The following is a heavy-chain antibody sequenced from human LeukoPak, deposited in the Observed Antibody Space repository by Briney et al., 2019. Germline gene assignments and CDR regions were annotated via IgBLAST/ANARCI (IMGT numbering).Heavy chain of an antibody. Sequence: SETLSLTCAVYGGSFTGYYWSWMRQPPGKGLEWNGEINHSGSTNYNPSLKSRVTISVDTSKNQFSLKLSSVTAADTAVYYCTSDIAVAGTAAFDIWGQGTLVTVSS. CDR2: INHSGST. D-gene: IGHD6-19*01. CDR1: GGSFTGYY. V-gene: IGHV4-34*01. CDR3: TSDIAVAGTAAFDI. J-gene: IGHJ3*02.